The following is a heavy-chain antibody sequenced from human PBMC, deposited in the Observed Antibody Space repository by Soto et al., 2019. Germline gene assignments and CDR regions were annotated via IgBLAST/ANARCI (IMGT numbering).Heavy chain of an antibody. CDR2: ISGSGGST. Sequence: GGSLRLSCAASGFTFSSYAMSWVRQAPGKGLEWASAISGSGGSTYYADSVKGRFTISRDNSKNTLYLQMNSLRAEDTAVYYCAKDYENNDYGVLFFDYWGQGTLVTVSS. D-gene: IGHD4-17*01. CDR3: AKDYENNDYGVLFFDY. V-gene: IGHV3-23*01. CDR1: GFTFSSYA. J-gene: IGHJ4*02.